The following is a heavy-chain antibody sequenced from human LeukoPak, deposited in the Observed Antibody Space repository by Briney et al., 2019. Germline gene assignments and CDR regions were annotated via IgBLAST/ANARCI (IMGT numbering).Heavy chain of an antibody. Sequence: GASVKVSCKASGGTFSSYAISWVRQAAGQGLEWMGGIIPIFCTANYAQKFQGMVTITTDESTSTAYMELSSLRSEDTAVYYCARSTSGGNFDYWGQGTLVTVSS. D-gene: IGHD2-15*01. CDR1: GGTFSSYA. CDR2: IIPIFCTA. V-gene: IGHV1-69*05. J-gene: IGHJ4*02. CDR3: ARSTSGGNFDY.